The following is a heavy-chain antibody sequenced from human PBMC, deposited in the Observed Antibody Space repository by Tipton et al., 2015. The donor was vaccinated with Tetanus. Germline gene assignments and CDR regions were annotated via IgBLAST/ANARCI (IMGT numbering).Heavy chain of an antibody. CDR2: IFPSDSET. CDR1: GYIFTNYW. Sequence: QSGAEVKKPGESLKISCKASGYIFTNYWIAWVRQMPGKSLEYMGIIFPSDSETRYNPTFRGQVTMSVDKATNTAYLQWSSLVASDSAVYYCARHGSIGARQNRFDAWGQGTPVTVSS. CDR3: ARHGSIGARQNRFDA. V-gene: IGHV5-51*01. D-gene: IGHD6-6*01. J-gene: IGHJ5*02.